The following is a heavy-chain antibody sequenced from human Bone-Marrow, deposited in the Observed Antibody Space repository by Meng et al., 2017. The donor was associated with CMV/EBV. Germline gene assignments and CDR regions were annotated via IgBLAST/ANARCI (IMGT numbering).Heavy chain of an antibody. CDR1: GGSVSTGSYY. D-gene: IGHD1-26*01. CDR2: LHYGGST. V-gene: IGHV4-39*01. CDR3: ARHLKVGYQYFYYYGMDV. Sequence: GSLRLSCSVSGGSVSTGSYYWGWIRQSPGKGPEWIGSLHYGGSTFYNPSLKGRVTISVGTSNRHLSLMLNSVTAADTAMYYCARHLKVGYQYFYYYGMDVWGQGTTVTVSS. J-gene: IGHJ6*02.